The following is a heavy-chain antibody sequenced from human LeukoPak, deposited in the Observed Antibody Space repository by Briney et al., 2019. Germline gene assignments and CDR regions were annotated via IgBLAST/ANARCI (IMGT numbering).Heavy chain of an antibody. CDR3: ARDLNVVVPAAADY. J-gene: IGHJ4*02. CDR1: GYTFTTYA. CDR2: MSYDGNSK. Sequence: SCKASGYTFTTYAIHWVRQAPGKGLEWVAVMSYDGNSKYYADSVKGRFTISRDNSKNTLYLQMNSLRAEDTAVYYCARDLNVVVPAAADYWGQGTLITVSS. V-gene: IGHV3-30-3*01. D-gene: IGHD2-2*01.